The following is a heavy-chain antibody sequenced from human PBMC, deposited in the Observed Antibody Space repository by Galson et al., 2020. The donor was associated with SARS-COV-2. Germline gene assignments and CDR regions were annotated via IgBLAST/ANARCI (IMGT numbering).Heavy chain of an antibody. CDR2: VNHRGST. CDR1: GGSFSDYY. V-gene: IGHV4-34*01. Sequence: SQASETLSLTCAVYGGSFSDYYWSWIRQPPGRGLEWIGEVNHRGSTSYNPSLESRVRISLDASKKQFSLKLSSVTAADSGVYYCARGTRDITMIVVVMTAVSCHFDLWGQGSLVTFSS. J-gene: IGHJ4*02. CDR3: ARGTRDITMIVVVMTAVSCHFDL. D-gene: IGHD3-22*01.